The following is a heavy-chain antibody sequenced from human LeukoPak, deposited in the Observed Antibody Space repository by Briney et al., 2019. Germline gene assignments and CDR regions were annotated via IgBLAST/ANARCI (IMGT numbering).Heavy chain of an antibody. CDR2: IYHSGST. D-gene: IGHD3-3*01. V-gene: IGHV4-30-2*01. J-gene: IGHJ3*02. CDR1: GGSISSGGYY. Sequence: SETLSLTCTVSGGSISSGGYYWSWIRQPPGKGLEWIGYIYHSGSTYYNPSLKSRVTISVDTSKNQFSLKLSSVTAADTAVYYCARVVDYDFWSGYPGDAFDIWGQGTMVTVSS. CDR3: ARVVDYDFWSGYPGDAFDI.